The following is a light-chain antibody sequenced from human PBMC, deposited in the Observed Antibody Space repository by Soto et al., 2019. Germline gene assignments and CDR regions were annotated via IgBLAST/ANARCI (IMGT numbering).Light chain of an antibody. V-gene: IGLV2-23*01. CDR1: SRDVGIYNL. CDR3: CSYAGSSTYV. Sequence: QSAVTQPASLSGSPGPSITISCTGTSRDVGIYNLVSWYQLHPGKVPKLIIYEDTKRPSGISSRFSGSESGITAFLTISGLQAEDEADYYCCSYAGSSTYVYGTGTKVTV. J-gene: IGLJ1*01. CDR2: EDT.